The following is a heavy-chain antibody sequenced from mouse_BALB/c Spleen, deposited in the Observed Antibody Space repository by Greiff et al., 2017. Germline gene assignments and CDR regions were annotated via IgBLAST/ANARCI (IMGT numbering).Heavy chain of an antibody. CDR1: GFTFSSYT. J-gene: IGHJ3*01. V-gene: IGHV5-12-2*01. Sequence: DVMLVESGGGLVQPGGSLKLSCAASGFTFSSYTMSWVRQTPEKRLEWVAYISNGGGSTYYPDTVKGRFTISRDNAKNTLYLQMSSLKSEDTAMYYCARGTTATPWFAYWGQGTLVTVSA. CDR2: ISNGGGST. CDR3: ARGTTATPWFAY. D-gene: IGHD1-2*01.